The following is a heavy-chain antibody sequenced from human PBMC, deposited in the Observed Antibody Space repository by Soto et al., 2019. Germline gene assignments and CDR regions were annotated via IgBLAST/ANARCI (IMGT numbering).Heavy chain of an antibody. CDR1: GGSISSGGYY. V-gene: IGHV4-31*03. Sequence: SDTLSLTCTVSGGSISSGGYYWSWIRQHPGKGLEWIGYIYYSGSTYYNPSLKSRVTISVDTSKNQFSLKLSSVTAADTAVYYCARSRIAAAGYDYWGQGTLVTVSS. CDR2: IYYSGST. D-gene: IGHD6-13*01. CDR3: ARSRIAAAGYDY. J-gene: IGHJ4*02.